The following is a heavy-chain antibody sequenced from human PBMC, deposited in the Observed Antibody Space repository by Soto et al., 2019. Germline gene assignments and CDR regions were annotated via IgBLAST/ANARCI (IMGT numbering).Heavy chain of an antibody. CDR3: GGSFPVPGAIGY. V-gene: IGHV1-3*01. D-gene: IGHD2-2*02. J-gene: IGHJ4*02. Sequence: QVQLVQSGAEVKKPGASVKVSCKASGYTFTSYAMHWVRQAPGQRLEWMGWINAGNGNTKYSQKFQGRVTITRDTSGSTAYMEVSSPRSEDTGGYYCGGSFPVPGAIGYWGQGTLVTVSS. CDR2: INAGNGNT. CDR1: GYTFTSYA.